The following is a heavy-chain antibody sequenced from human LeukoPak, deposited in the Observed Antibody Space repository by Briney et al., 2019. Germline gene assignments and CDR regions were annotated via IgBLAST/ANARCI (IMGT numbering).Heavy chain of an antibody. J-gene: IGHJ5*02. V-gene: IGHV1-69*06. CDR1: GGSFSSYA. D-gene: IGHD3-22*01. Sequence: SVKVSCKASGGSFSSYAISWVRQAPGQGLEWMGGIIPLFGAPNYAQKFQGRVTITADKSTSTAYMELSSLRSEDTAVYYCARGVMIVESDWFDPWGQGTLVTVSS. CDR3: ARGVMIVESDWFDP. CDR2: IIPLFGAP.